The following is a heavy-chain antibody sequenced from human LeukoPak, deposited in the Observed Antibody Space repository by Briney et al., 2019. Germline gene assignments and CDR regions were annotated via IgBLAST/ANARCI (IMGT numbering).Heavy chain of an antibody. D-gene: IGHD2-21*02. CDR2: IYSGGST. J-gene: IGHJ3*02. CDR3: ARDGGGGGDSPDAFDI. Sequence: GGSLRLSCAASGFTVSSNYMSWVRQAPGKGLEWVSVIYSGGSTYYADSVKGRFTISRDNSKNTLYLQMNSLRAEDTAVYYCARDGGGGGDSPDAFDIWGQGTMVTVSS. CDR1: GFTVSSNY. V-gene: IGHV3-66*01.